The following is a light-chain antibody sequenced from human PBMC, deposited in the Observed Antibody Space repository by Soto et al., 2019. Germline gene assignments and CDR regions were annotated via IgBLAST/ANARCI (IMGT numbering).Light chain of an antibody. Sequence: EIVLTQSQCTLSLSPGERSTVSCMSSQSLSSNYLAWYQQKPGQAPRLLIYGVSSRATGVPVSFSGSGSGTDFALTISRLEPEDFAVYYCQQYVSAPITFGQGTRLEIK. CDR1: QSLSSNY. CDR3: QQYVSAPIT. V-gene: IGKV3-20*01. J-gene: IGKJ5*01. CDR2: GVS.